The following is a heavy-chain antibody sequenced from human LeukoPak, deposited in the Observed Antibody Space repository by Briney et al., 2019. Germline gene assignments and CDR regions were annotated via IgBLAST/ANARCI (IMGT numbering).Heavy chain of an antibody. D-gene: IGHD6-19*01. CDR2: ISGSGGST. V-gene: IGHV3-23*01. CDR3: AKGRRVTTVPGTGLAEYFQV. Sequence: PGGSLRLSCAASGFTFSSYAMSWVRQAPGKGLEWVSAISGSGGSTYYADSVKGRFTISRDNSKNTLYLQMNSLRAEDTAVYYCAKGRRVTTVPGTGLAEYFQVWGQGTLVTVSP. CDR1: GFTFSSYA. J-gene: IGHJ1*01.